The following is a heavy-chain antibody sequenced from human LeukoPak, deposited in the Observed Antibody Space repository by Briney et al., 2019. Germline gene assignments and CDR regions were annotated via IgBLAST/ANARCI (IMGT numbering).Heavy chain of an antibody. CDR1: GFTFSSYS. Sequence: GGSLRLSCAASGFTFSSYSMNWVRQAPGKGLEWVSSISSSSSYIYYADSVKGRFTISRDNAKNSLYLQMNSLRAEDTAVYYCARMGDCSSTSCYSSLGYYYYYMDVRGKGTTVTVSS. V-gene: IGHV3-21*01. CDR3: ARMGDCSSTSCYSSLGYYYYYMDV. D-gene: IGHD2-2*01. J-gene: IGHJ6*03. CDR2: ISSSSSYI.